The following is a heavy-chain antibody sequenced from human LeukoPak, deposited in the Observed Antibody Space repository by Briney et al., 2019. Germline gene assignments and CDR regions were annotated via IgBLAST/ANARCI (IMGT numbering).Heavy chain of an antibody. D-gene: IGHD6-19*01. CDR3: ARSPYSSGWRIKNNWFAP. CDR1: GYTFTGYY. V-gene: IGHV1-2*02. CDR2: INPNSGGT. Sequence: ASVKVSCKASGYTFTGYYMHWVRQAPGQGLDWMGWINPNSGGTNYAQKFQGRVTMTRNTSISTAYMELSSLRSEDTAVYYCARSPYSSGWRIKNNWFAPWGQGTLVTVSS. J-gene: IGHJ5*02.